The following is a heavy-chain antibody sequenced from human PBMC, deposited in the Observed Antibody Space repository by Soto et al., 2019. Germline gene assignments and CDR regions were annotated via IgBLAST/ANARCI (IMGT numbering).Heavy chain of an antibody. V-gene: IGHV4-59*08. Sequence: QVQLQESGPGLVKPSETLSLSFTVSGGSISSYYWSWFRQSPGNRMEWIGYVHHSWGSSYNPSLQSRVAISLDTSKSQFSLKVTSVTATDTAVYYCARQGFGPLHGLVDVWGQGTTVTVSS. CDR2: VHHSWGS. D-gene: IGHD3-10*01. J-gene: IGHJ6*02. CDR1: GGSISSYY. CDR3: ARQGFGPLHGLVDV.